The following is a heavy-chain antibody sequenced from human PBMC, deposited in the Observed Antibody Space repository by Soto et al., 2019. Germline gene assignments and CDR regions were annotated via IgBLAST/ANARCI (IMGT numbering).Heavy chain of an antibody. CDR3: ASRFSDFWSGFLAFDI. D-gene: IGHD3-3*01. CDR1: GGSISSYY. V-gene: IGHV4-59*01. Sequence: SETLSLTCTVSGGSISSYYWSWIRQPPGKGLEWIGYIYHSGSTNYNPTLKSRVTISVDTSKNQFSLKLSSVTAADTAVYYCASRFSDFWSGFLAFDIWGQGTMVTVSS. J-gene: IGHJ3*02. CDR2: IYHSGST.